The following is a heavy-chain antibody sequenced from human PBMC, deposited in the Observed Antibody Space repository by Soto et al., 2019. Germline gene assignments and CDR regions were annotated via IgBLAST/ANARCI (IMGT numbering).Heavy chain of an antibody. CDR1: GFTFSSYA. CDR2: ISYDGSNK. V-gene: IGHV3-30-3*01. D-gene: IGHD6-19*01. CDR3: ARDPSSSGWYLGLVDY. J-gene: IGHJ4*02. Sequence: QVQLVESGGGVVQPGRSLRLSCAASGFTFSSYAMHWVRQAPGKGLEWVAVISYDGSNKYYADSVKGRFTISRDNSKNTLYLQMNSLRAEDTAGYYCARDPSSSGWYLGLVDYWGQGTLVTVSS.